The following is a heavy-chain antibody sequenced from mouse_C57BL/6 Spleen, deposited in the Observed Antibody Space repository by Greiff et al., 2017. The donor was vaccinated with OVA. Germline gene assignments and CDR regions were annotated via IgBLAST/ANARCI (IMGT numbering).Heavy chain of an antibody. Sequence: VQLQQSGPELVKPGASVKISCKASGYAFSSSWMNWVKQRPGKGLEWIGRLYPGDGDTNYNGKFKGKATLTADKSSSTAYMQLSSLTSEDSAVYFWARNYYGSSYGYWGQGTTLTVSS. V-gene: IGHV1-82*01. J-gene: IGHJ2*01. D-gene: IGHD1-1*01. CDR2: LYPGDGDT. CDR3: ARNYYGSSYGY. CDR1: GYAFSSSW.